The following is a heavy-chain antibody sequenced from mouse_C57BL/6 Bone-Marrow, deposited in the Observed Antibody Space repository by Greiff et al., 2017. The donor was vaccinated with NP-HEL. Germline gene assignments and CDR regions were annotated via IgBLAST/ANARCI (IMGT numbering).Heavy chain of an antibody. CDR3: ARKVYYGSSYGAMDY. CDR2: SRNKANDYTT. V-gene: IGHV7-1*01. J-gene: IGHJ4*01. Sequence: EVQGVESGGGLVQSGRSLRLSCATSGFTFSDFYMEWVRQAPGKGLEWIAASRNKANDYTTEYSASVKGRFIVSRDTSPSILYHQMNALRAEDTAIYYCARKVYYGSSYGAMDYWGQGTSVTVSS. CDR1: GFTFSDFY. D-gene: IGHD1-1*01.